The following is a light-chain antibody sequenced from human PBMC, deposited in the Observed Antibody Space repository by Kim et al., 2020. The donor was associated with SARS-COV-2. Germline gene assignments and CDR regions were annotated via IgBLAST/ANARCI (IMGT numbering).Light chain of an antibody. J-gene: IGLJ1*01. CDR2: DNN. Sequence: GPKVTISCSGTSSNIGHNYVSWYQQLPGTAPKLLIYDNNKPPSGIPDRFSGSKSGTSATLGITGLQTGDEADYYCGTWDSSLNVYVFGSGTKVTVL. CDR3: GTWDSSLNVYV. CDR1: SSNIGHNY. V-gene: IGLV1-51*01.